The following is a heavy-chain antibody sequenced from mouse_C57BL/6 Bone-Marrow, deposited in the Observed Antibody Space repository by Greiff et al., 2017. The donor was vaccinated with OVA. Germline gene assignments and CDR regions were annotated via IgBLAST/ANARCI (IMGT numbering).Heavy chain of an antibody. CDR1: GFNIKDDY. CDR2: LDPENGDT. Sequence: EVQLQQSGAELVRPGASVKLSCTASGFNIKDDYMHWVKPRPEQGLEWIGWLDPENGDTEYASKFQGKATITADTSSNTAYLQLSSLTSEDTAVYYCTTCGAGDYWGQGTTLTVSS. V-gene: IGHV14-4*01. J-gene: IGHJ2*01. D-gene: IGHD4-1*01. CDR3: TTCGAGDY.